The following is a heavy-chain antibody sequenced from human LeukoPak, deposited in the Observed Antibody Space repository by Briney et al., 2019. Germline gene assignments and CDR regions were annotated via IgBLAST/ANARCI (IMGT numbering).Heavy chain of an antibody. D-gene: IGHD6-13*01. CDR2: ISYDGSKK. CDR1: GFTFSTFS. CDR3: ARVYRSTWPTPHEYFQH. V-gene: IGHV3-30-3*01. Sequence: GGSLRLSCAASGFTFSTFSTHWFRQAPGKGLEWVAVISYDGSKKYYADSVKGRFTISRDNSWNTLNLQMDSLRVEDTAVYYCARVYRSTWPTPHEYFQHWGQGTLVTVSS. J-gene: IGHJ1*01.